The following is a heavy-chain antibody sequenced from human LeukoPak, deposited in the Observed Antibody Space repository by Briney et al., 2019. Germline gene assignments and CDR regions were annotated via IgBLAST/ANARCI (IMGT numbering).Heavy chain of an antibody. Sequence: GGSLRLSCAATGFIFSDYYMSWIRQAPGMGLECVSYISSGGSTTYYADSVKGRFTISRDNAKNSLYLQMNSLRAEDTAVYYCARLPRPGHYYFAYWGQGTLVTVSS. CDR1: GFIFSDYY. V-gene: IGHV3-11*04. CDR2: ISSGGSTT. J-gene: IGHJ4*02. CDR3: ARLPRPGHYYFAY.